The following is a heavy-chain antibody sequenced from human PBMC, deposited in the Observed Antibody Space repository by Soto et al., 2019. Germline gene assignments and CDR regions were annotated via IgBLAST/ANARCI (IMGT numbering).Heavy chain of an antibody. CDR3: ARVRSGYDSLDYYGMDV. CDR1: GDSVSSNSAA. Sequence: SQTLSLTCAISGDSVSSNSAAWNWIRQSPSRGLEWLGRTHYRSKWYNDYAVSVKSRITISPDTSKNQFSLQLNSVTPEDTAVYYCARVRSGYDSLDYYGMDVWGQGTTVTVYS. D-gene: IGHD5-12*01. V-gene: IGHV6-1*01. J-gene: IGHJ6*02. CDR2: THYRSKWYN.